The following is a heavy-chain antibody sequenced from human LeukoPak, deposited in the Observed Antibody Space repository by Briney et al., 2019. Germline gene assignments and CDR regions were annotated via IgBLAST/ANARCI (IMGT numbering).Heavy chain of an antibody. V-gene: IGHV3-21*01. D-gene: IGHD3-22*01. CDR3: ARVYYDTSGYYSLDY. Sequence: GGSLRLSCEASGFTFSSYSMNWVRQAPGKGLEWVSSISSSSSYIYYADSVKGRFTISRDNAKNSLYLQMNSLRAEDTAVYYCARVYYDTSGYYSLDYWGQGTLVTVSS. CDR1: GFTFSSYS. J-gene: IGHJ4*02. CDR2: ISSSSSYI.